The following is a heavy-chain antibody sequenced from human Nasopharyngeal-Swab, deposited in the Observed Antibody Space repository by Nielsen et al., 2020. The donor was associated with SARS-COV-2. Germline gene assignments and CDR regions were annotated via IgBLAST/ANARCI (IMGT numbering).Heavy chain of an antibody. J-gene: IGHJ4*02. CDR1: RFILSDYS. V-gene: IGHV3-48*02. Sequence: GESLKISCAASRFILSDYSMNWVRQAPGKGLQWVCNIRESGTITYYTESVKGRFTVSEDKAKNSMYLLMNSLREEDTAVYYCARVDIAAAGTWLFDYWGQGTPVTVSS. CDR2: IRESGTIT. D-gene: IGHD6-13*01. CDR3: ARVDIAAAGTWLFDY.